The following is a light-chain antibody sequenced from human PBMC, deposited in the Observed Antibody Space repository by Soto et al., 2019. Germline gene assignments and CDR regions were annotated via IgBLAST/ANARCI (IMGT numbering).Light chain of an antibody. CDR1: SSNIGAGYD. Sequence: QSVLTQPPSVSGAPGQRVTISCTGSSSNIGAGYDVHWYQQLPGTAPKLLIYGNSNRPSGVPDRFSGSKSGTSASLAITGLQAEDEADYYCQSYDSSLSEGVVFGGGTKL. J-gene: IGLJ2*01. CDR2: GNS. CDR3: QSYDSSLSEGVV. V-gene: IGLV1-40*01.